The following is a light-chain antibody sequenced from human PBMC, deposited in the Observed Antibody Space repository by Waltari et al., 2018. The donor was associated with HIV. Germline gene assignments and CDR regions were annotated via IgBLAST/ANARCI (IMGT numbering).Light chain of an antibody. Sequence: YELTQPPSVSVSPAPTATLTFSGLKFSDQYVYWYQQKSGQAPVLVIYKNTERPSGIPGRFSGSTSGTTVTLIISGVQAEDEADYYCQSSDNGGTYVVFGGETKLTVL. CDR1: KFSDQY. V-gene: IGLV3-25*03. CDR3: QSSDNGGTYVV. J-gene: IGLJ2*01. CDR2: KNT.